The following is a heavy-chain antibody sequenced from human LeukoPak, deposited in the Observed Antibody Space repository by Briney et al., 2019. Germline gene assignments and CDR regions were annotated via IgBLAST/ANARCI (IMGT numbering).Heavy chain of an antibody. CDR1: GFTFSSYS. CDR3: ARGESHNSDAFDI. J-gene: IGHJ3*02. D-gene: IGHD5-24*01. V-gene: IGHV3-21*01. CDR2: ISGSSSYI. Sequence: GGSLRLSCAASGFTFSSYSMNWVRQAPGKGLEWVSSISGSSSYIYYADSVKGRFTISRDNAKNSLYLQMNSLRAEDTAVYYCARGESHNSDAFDIWGQGTMVTVSS.